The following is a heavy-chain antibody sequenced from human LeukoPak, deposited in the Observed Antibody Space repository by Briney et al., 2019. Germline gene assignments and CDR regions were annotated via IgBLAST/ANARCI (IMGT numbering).Heavy chain of an antibody. J-gene: IGHJ3*02. V-gene: IGHV1-24*01. CDR2: FDPEDGET. CDR1: GYTLTELS. CDR3: ATESESSGWYEGDAFDI. Sequence: PSASVKVSCKVSGYTLTELSMHWVRQAPGKGLEWMGGFDPEDGETIYAQKFQGRVTMTEDTSTDTAYMELSSLRSEDTAVYYCATESESSGWYEGDAFDIWGQGTMVTVSS. D-gene: IGHD6-19*01.